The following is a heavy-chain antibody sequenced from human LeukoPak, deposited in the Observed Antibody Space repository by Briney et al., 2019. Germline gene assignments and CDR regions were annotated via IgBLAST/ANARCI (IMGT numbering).Heavy chain of an antibody. V-gene: IGHV3-23*01. D-gene: IGHD5-18*01. CDR2: ISASGDST. J-gene: IGHJ4*02. Sequence: GSLRLSCAASGFTSGSFAMSWVRQAPGKRLEWVSAISASGDSTDYAASVRGRFTTPRDNSRNMVYLQMNTLGVEDTAVYYCAKGYYSYGNDYFDCWGQGTQVIVSS. CDR1: GFTSGSFA. CDR3: AKGYYSYGNDYFDC.